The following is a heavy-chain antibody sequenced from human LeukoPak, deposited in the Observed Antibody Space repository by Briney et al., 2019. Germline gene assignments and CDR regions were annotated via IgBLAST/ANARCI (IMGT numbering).Heavy chain of an antibody. CDR2: SSYSGST. Sequence: SETLSLTCSVSGGSVSSGSYYWGWLRQPPGKGLEWIGYSSYSGSTSYNPSLKSRVTIAVDTAKNQFSLRLSSVTAADTAVYYCATVRWNDGDAFDIWGQGTMVTVSS. V-gene: IGHV4-61*01. J-gene: IGHJ3*02. D-gene: IGHD1-1*01. CDR3: ATVRWNDGDAFDI. CDR1: GGSVSSGSYY.